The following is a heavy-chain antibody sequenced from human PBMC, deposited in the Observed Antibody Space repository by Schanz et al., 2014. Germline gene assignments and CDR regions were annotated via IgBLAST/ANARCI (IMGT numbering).Heavy chain of an antibody. J-gene: IGHJ4*02. D-gene: IGHD2-2*01. CDR2: INPSGGGT. CDR1: GYTFVSYS. V-gene: IGHV1-46*03. CDR3: ARTPTAYCSDTSCLGTPFHS. Sequence: QVQLVQSGAEVKKPGASVKVSCKASGYTFVSYSMHWVRQAPGQGLEWMGIINPSGGGTSYALRFQDRVTVTRYTSRSTVYMELSILISEGTDVYYCARTPTAYCSDTSCLGTPFHSWGQGTLVIVSS.